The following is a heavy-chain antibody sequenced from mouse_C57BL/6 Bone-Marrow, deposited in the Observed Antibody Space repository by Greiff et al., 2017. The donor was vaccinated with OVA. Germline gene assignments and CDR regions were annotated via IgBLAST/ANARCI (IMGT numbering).Heavy chain of an antibody. Sequence: EVKLQESGAELVRPGSSVKMSCKTSGYTFTSYGIHWVQQRPGQGLEWIGYIYIGNGYNKYNEQFKGKATLTLDTSSSTAYMQLSSLTSEDSAISFCERGVHHYYAKDYWGQGTAVTVSS. CDR1: GYTFTSYG. V-gene: IGHV1-58*01. CDR3: ERGVHHYYAKDY. J-gene: IGHJ4*01. CDR2: IYIGNGYN. D-gene: IGHD2-14*01.